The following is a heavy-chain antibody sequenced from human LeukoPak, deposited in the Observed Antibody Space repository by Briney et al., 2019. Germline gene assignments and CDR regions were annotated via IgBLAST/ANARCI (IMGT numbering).Heavy chain of an antibody. J-gene: IGHJ6*03. CDR3: ARRAAAGSDYYYYYYMDV. CDR1: GSTLTELS. CDR2: FDPVDGET. D-gene: IGHD6-13*01. Sequence: GASVKVSCKVSGSTLTELSIHWVRQAPGKGLAWMGGFDPVDGETIYAQEFQGRVTMTTDTSTSTAYMELRSLRSDDTAVYYCARRAAAGSDYYYYYYMDVWGKGTTVTVSS. V-gene: IGHV1-24*01.